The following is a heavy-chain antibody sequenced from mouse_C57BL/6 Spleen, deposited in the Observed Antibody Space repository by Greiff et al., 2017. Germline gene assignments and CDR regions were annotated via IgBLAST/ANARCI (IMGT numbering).Heavy chain of an antibody. J-gene: IGHJ4*01. CDR1: GFSLTSYG. V-gene: IGHV2-2*01. CDR3: ASEGAYGPYAMDY. Sequence: VQLQESGPGLVQPSQSLSITCTVSGFSLTSYGVHWVRQSPGKGLEWLGVIWSGGSTDYNAAFISRLSISKDNSKSQVFFKMNSLQADDTAIYYCASEGAYGPYAMDYWGQGTSVTVSS. D-gene: IGHD1-1*02. CDR2: IWSGGST.